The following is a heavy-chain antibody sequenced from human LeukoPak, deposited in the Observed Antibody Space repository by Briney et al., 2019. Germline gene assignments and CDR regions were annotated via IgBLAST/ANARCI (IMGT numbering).Heavy chain of an antibody. CDR3: ARAISWNGAQGHMDV. CDR2: INSDGRNI. CDR1: GFSLSDYW. J-gene: IGHJ6*03. D-gene: IGHD1-1*01. V-gene: IGHV3-74*03. Sequence: GGSLRLSCAASGFSLSDYWMHWVRQATGKGLVWVSRINSDGRNIAYADSVKGRFTISRDNAKNTLYLEMNSLTIEDTAVYYCARAISWNGAQGHMDVWGKGTTVTVS.